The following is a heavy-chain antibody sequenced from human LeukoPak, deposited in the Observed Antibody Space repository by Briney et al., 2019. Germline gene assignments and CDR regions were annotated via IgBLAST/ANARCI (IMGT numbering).Heavy chain of an antibody. Sequence: SSETLSLTGTGSGGSIDNYYWSWIRQPAGKGLEWIGRIYTRGSTNYNPSLKSRVTMSVDTSKNQFSLKLSSVTAADTAVYYCARGRYCSADICSGGDAFDIWGQGTMVSVSS. CDR1: GGSIDNYY. CDR3: ARGRYCSADICSGGDAFDI. CDR2: IYTRGST. J-gene: IGHJ3*02. D-gene: IGHD2-15*01. V-gene: IGHV4-4*07.